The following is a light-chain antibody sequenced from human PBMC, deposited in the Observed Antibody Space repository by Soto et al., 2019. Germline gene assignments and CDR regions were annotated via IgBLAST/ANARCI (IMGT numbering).Light chain of an antibody. CDR3: QSADSSDTYGV. CDR1: ALPKQY. J-gene: IGLJ2*01. Sequence: ELTQPPSVSVSPGQTARITCSGDALPKQYAYWYQQKPGQAPVLVIYKDSERPSGIPERISGSSSGRTVTLTISGVQAEDEADYFCQSADSSDTYGVFGGGTKLTVL. V-gene: IGLV3-25*02. CDR2: KDS.